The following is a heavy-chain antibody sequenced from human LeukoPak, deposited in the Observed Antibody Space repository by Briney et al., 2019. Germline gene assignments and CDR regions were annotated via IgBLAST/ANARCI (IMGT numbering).Heavy chain of an antibody. CDR3: AGLDTAMITSSDY. V-gene: IGHV3-48*04. D-gene: IGHD5-18*01. J-gene: IGHJ4*02. CDR2: ISGSSGII. CDR1: GFTFNTYT. Sequence: PGGSLRLSCAASGFTFNTYTMNWVRQAPGKGLEWVSYISGSSGIIDYADSVRGRFTISRDNAKNSLYLQMNSLRVEDTAVYYCAGLDTAMITSSDYWGQGTLVTVSS.